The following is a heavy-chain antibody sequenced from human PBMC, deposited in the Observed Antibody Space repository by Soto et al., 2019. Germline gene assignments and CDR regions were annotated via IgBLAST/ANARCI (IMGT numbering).Heavy chain of an antibody. V-gene: IGHV4-4*07. CDR2: IYTSGNT. D-gene: IGHD1-7*01. J-gene: IGHJ4*02. Sequence: QVQLQESGPGLVKPLETLSLTCTVSGGSISSYHWSWIRQSAGKGLEWIGRIYTSGNTHYNPSLKSRVTVSIDTSKNQFFLTVNSGTAADSAVYYCARESGDNWDYEAYWGQGTPVTVSS. CDR3: ARESGDNWDYEAY. CDR1: GGSISSYH.